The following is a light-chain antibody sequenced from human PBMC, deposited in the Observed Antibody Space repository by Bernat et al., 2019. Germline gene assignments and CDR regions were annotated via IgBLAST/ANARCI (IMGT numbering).Light chain of an antibody. CDR2: DVS. Sequence: QSALTQPASVSGSPGQSITLSCTGTSSDVGAYNYVSWYQQHPGRAPKLMIFDVSNRPSGVSDRFSGSKSGNPASLTISGLRPEDEADYYCRSVSITSTPVVFGGGTKLTVL. CDR3: RSVSITSTPVV. CDR1: SSDVGAYNY. J-gene: IGLJ3*02. V-gene: IGLV2-14*03.